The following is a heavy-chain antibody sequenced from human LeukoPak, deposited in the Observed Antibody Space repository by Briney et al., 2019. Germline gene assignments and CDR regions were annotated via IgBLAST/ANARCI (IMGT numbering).Heavy chain of an antibody. CDR2: ISGSGGST. CDR1: GFTFSSYA. CDR3: AKIGFPYDVVVPAAIRLIDY. Sequence: GGSLRLSCAASGFTFSSYAMSWVRQAPGKGLEWVSAISGSGGSTYYADSVKGRFTISRDNSKNTLYLQTNSLRAEDTAVYYCAKIGFPYDVVVPAAIRLIDYWGQGTLVTVSS. D-gene: IGHD2-2*02. J-gene: IGHJ4*02. V-gene: IGHV3-23*01.